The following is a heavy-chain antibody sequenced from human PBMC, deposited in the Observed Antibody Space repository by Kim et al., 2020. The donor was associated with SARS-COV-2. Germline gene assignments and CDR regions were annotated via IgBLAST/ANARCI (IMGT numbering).Heavy chain of an antibody. V-gene: IGHV4-39*01. Sequence: SETLSLTCTVSGGSISSSSYYWGWIRQPPGKGLEWIGSIYYSGSTYYNPSLKSRVTISVDTSKNQFSLKLSSVTAADTAVYYCARGLDIVFYYFDYWGQGTLVTVSS. CDR1: GGSISSSSYY. D-gene: IGHD5-12*01. CDR2: IYYSGST. CDR3: ARGLDIVFYYFDY. J-gene: IGHJ4*02.